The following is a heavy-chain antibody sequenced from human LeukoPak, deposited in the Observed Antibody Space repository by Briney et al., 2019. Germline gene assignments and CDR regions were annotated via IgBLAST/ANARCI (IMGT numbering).Heavy chain of an antibody. J-gene: IGHJ4*02. CDR1: GYTVTSYG. D-gene: IGHD3-10*01. CDR2: ISAYNGNT. V-gene: IGHV1-18*01. Sequence: ASLKVSCKASGYTVTSYGISWVRQAPGQRLEWMGWISAYNGNTNYAQKLQGRVTMSTDTSTSTAYMELRSLRSDDTAVYYCARYRGSMVRGVPYLDYWGQGTLVTVSS. CDR3: ARYRGSMVRGVPYLDY.